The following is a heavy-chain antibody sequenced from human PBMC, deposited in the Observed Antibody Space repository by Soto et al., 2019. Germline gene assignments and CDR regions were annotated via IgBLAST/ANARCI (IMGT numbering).Heavy chain of an antibody. D-gene: IGHD3-3*01. V-gene: IGHV2-5*02. CDR1: GFSLTTSGVG. CDR3: AHRVLRTVFGLVTTTAIYFDF. CDR2: IYWDDDK. Sequence: QITLNESGPTQVKPRQTLTLTCTFSGFSLTTSGVGVGWIRHSPGTSPEWLALIYWDDDKRYSPSLKSRLTITNDTSKNQVVLTMADLDPADTATYYCAHRVLRTVFGLVTTTAIYFDFWGQGTPVAGSS. J-gene: IGHJ4*02.